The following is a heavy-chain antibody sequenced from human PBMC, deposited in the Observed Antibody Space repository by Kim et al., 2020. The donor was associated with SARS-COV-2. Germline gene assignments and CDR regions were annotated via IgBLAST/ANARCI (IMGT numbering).Heavy chain of an antibody. J-gene: IGHJ4*02. Sequence: ASVKVSCKASGYTFTGYYMHWVRQAPGQGLEWMGWINPNSGGTNYAQKFQGRVTMTRDTSISTAYMELSRLRSDDTAVYYCARTLTMIVVSFDYWGQGTLVTVSS. CDR3: ARTLTMIVVSFDY. CDR2: INPNSGGT. V-gene: IGHV1-2*02. CDR1: GYTFTGYY. D-gene: IGHD3-22*01.